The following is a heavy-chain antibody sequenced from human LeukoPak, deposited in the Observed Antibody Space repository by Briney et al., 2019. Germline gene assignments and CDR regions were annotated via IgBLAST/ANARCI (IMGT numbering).Heavy chain of an antibody. Sequence: SETLSLTCTVSGGSISSSSSYWGWIRQPPGKGLEWIGSISYSGSTYYNPSLKSRVTISVDTSNNQFSLKVSSVTAADTAVYYCARLRWYGDYWGQGTLVTVSS. CDR1: GGSISSSSSY. CDR2: ISYSGST. CDR3: ARLRWYGDY. V-gene: IGHV4-39*01. D-gene: IGHD6-13*01. J-gene: IGHJ4*02.